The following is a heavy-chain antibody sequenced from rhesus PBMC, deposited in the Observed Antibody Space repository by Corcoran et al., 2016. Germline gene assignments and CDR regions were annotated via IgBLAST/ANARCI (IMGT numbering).Heavy chain of an antibody. Sequence: QVQLVQSGAEVKKPGASVNFSCKASGYTFTDYYMHWVRQDPGQGLGWMGETNPKTGGTNYAQKFQGRVTMTRDTSTNTAYMELSSLRSEDTAVYYCARDVGGLTVFDYWGQGVLVTVSS. CDR2: TNPKTGGT. D-gene: IGHD3-3*01. V-gene: IGHV1-138*01. CDR3: ARDVGGLTVFDY. CDR1: GYTFTDYY. J-gene: IGHJ4*01.